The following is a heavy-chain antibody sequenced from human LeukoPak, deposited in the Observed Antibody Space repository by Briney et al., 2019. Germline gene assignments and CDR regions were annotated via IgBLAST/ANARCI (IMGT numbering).Heavy chain of an antibody. J-gene: IGHJ4*02. CDR2: IKQDGSEK. CDR3: AKDAQRGFDYSNSLDK. V-gene: IGHV3-7*01. Sequence: QPGGSLRLSCAASGFAFSSYWMTWVRQAPGKGLEWVANIKQDGSEKYYVDSVKGRSTISRDNTKNSLSLDMNSLRAEDTAVYYCAKDAQRGFDYSNSLDKWGQGTLVTVSS. D-gene: IGHD4-11*01. CDR1: GFAFSSYW.